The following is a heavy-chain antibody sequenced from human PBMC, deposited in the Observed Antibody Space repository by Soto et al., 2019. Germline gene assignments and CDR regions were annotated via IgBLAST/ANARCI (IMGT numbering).Heavy chain of an antibody. CDR1: GGSISPYY. V-gene: IGHV4-59*12. D-gene: IGHD4-17*01. CDR2: IHYSGNT. Sequence: PSETLSLTCTVSGGSISPYYWSWIRQPPRKGLEWIGYIHYSGNTNYNPSLKSRVTISIDTSKNQFSLKLSSVTAADTAVYFCARAYYGDYPYFDYWGQGTLVTVSS. J-gene: IGHJ4*02. CDR3: ARAYYGDYPYFDY.